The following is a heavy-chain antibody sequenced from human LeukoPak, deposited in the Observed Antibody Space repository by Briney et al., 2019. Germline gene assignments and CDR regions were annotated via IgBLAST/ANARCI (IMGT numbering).Heavy chain of an antibody. V-gene: IGHV4-31*03. CDR3: ARPRRTLDAFDI. Sequence: SQTLSLTCTVSGGSISSGGYYWSWIRQHPGKGLEWIGYIYYSGSTYYNPSLKSRVTISVDTSKNQFSLKLSSVTAADTAVYYCARPRRTLDAFDIWGQGTMVTVSS. CDR2: IYYSGST. CDR1: GGSISSGGYY. J-gene: IGHJ3*02.